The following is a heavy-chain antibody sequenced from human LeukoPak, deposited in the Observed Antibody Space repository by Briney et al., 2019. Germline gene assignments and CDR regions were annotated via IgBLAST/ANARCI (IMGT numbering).Heavy chain of an antibody. CDR1: GFTFSNYW. CDR3: ARSLWPARGSGPPCTIWFDP. D-gene: IGHD3-10*01. CDR2: IKQDGSET. Sequence: GGSLRLSCAASGFTFSNYWMTWVRQAQGKGLEWVANIKQDGSETYFVDSVKGRFTISRDNAKNSLYLQMNSLGAEDTAVYYCARSLWPARGSGPPCTIWFDPWGQRTLVTVSS. J-gene: IGHJ5*02. V-gene: IGHV3-7*01.